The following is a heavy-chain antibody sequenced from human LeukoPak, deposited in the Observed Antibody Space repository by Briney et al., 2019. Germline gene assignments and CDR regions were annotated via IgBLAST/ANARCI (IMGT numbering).Heavy chain of an antibody. D-gene: IGHD2-2*02. Sequence: GESLKISCKGSGYSFTSYWIGWVRQMPGKGLEWIGIIYPGDSDTRYSPSFQGQVTISADKSISTAYLQWSSLKASDTAMYYCARSNGYCSSTSCYTFDYWGQGTLVTVSS. V-gene: IGHV5-51*01. J-gene: IGHJ4*02. CDR2: IYPGDSDT. CDR3: ARSNGYCSSTSCYTFDY. CDR1: GYSFTSYW.